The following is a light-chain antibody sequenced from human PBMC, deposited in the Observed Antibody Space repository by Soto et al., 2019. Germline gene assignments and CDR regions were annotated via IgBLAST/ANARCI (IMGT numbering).Light chain of an antibody. CDR1: QSVSSSY. Sequence: SGWTQTPGTLSLSPGERATLSCRASQSVSSSYLAWYQQKPGQAPRLLIYGASSRATGIPDRFSGSGSGTDFTLTISRLEPEDFAVYYCQQRSNWPPPFGQGTRLAIK. CDR3: QQRSNWPPP. J-gene: IGKJ5*01. V-gene: IGKV3D-20*02. CDR2: GAS.